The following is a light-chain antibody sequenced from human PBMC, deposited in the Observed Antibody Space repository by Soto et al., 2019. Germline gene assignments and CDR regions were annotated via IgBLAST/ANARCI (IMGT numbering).Light chain of an antibody. V-gene: IGKV4-1*01. Sequence: DIVVTQSPDSLAVSLGERATINCKTSQSVLHSSNNKDYIAWYQKKAGQPPKLLIYWTSTRESGVPDRFSGSGSGTDFTLTISSLQAEDVAVYYCQQHYNPHPYTFGQGTKLEIK. CDR1: QSVLHSSNNKDY. CDR2: WTS. CDR3: QQHYNPHPYT. J-gene: IGKJ2*01.